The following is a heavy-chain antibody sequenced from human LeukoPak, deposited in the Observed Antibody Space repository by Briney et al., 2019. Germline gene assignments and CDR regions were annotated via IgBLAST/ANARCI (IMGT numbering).Heavy chain of an antibody. CDR1: GYSFTDYN. Sequence: ASVKVSCKASGYSFTDYNMQWLRQAPGQGLEWMGWINAHSGDTWYAQKFQGRVIVTRDTSINTAYMELSGLRSDDTAIYYCARDSTALPGTCFDYWGQGTLVTVSS. CDR3: ARDSTALPGTCFDY. V-gene: IGHV1-2*02. D-gene: IGHD1-26*01. J-gene: IGHJ4*02. CDR2: INAHSGDT.